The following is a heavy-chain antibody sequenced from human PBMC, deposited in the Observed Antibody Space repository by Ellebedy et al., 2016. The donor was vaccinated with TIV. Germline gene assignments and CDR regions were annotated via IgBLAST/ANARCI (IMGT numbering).Heavy chain of an antibody. CDR2: INPSGGST. V-gene: IGHV1-46*01. Sequence: ASVKVSXXASGYTFTSYYMHWVRQAPGQGLEWMGIINPSGGSTSYAQKFQGRVTMTRDTSTSTVYMELSSLRSEDTAVYYCARDRDWGYSYYYYMDVWGKGTTVTVSS. D-gene: IGHD7-27*01. CDR1: GYTFTSYY. J-gene: IGHJ6*03. CDR3: ARDRDWGYSYYYYMDV.